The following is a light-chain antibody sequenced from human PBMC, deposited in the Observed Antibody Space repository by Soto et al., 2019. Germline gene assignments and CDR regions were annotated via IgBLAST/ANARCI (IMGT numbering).Light chain of an antibody. V-gene: IGKV3-20*01. CDR2: GAS. CDR1: QSIGNNY. CDR3: QHYGSSYT. Sequence: DIVLTQSPGTLSLSPGERATLSCRASQSIGNNYLAWYQQKPGQAPRLLIYGASIRAIDIPDRFSGSGSGTDFTLTISGLEPEDFAVYYCQHYGSSYTFGQGTQVEIK. J-gene: IGKJ2*01.